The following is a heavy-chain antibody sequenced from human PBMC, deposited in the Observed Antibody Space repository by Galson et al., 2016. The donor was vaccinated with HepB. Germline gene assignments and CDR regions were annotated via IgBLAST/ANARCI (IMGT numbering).Heavy chain of an antibody. D-gene: IGHD6-19*01. J-gene: IGHJ4*02. CDR2: ISSSTSYI. CDR1: GFTFSSYT. CDR3: TRDLGWGGTGYFDY. V-gene: IGHV3-21*01. Sequence: SLRLSCATSGFTFSSYTMNWVRQAPGKGLEWVSSISSSTSYIYSADSVKGRFTISRDNAKDSLYLQMSSLRVEDTAVYYCTRDLGWGGTGYFDYWGQGILVTVS.